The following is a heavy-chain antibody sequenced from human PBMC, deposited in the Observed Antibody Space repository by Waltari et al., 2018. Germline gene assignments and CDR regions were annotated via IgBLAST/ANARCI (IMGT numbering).Heavy chain of an antibody. D-gene: IGHD3-10*01. CDR1: GGSISSHH. J-gene: IGHJ4*02. CDR3: ARVGLWFGGLLCYFDY. Sequence: AQLQESGPGLVKPSETLSLTCTAFGGSISSHHWSWIRQPPGKGLEWIGYIYYSESTNSNPPLKSRVTISVDTSKNQFSLKLSSVTAADTAVYYCARVGLWFGGLLCYFDYWGQGTLVTVSS. CDR2: IYYSEST. V-gene: IGHV4-59*11.